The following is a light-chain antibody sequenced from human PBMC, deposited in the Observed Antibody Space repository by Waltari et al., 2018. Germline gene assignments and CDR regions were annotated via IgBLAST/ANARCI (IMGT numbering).Light chain of an antibody. J-gene: IGLJ1*01. V-gene: IGLV3-21*04. Sequence: SYALTQPPSVTVAPGTTDRIPCGGDNLGSSRVTWYQQKPGQAPVLVIFYDSDRPSGIPERFSGSNSGNTATLTISSVEAGDEAKYYCHVWHPDMDPGVFGPGTEVSV. CDR2: YDS. CDR3: HVWHPDMDPGV. CDR1: NLGSSR.